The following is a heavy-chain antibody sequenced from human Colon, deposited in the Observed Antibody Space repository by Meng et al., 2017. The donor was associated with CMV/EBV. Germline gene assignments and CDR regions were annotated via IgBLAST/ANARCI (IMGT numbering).Heavy chain of an antibody. CDR2: INVKDGNT. CDR1: FTPYG. CDR3: ARSLGYCSSGTCYTNWFDP. J-gene: IGHJ5*02. Sequence: FTPYGIAWVRPAPGQGLEWMGWINVKDGNTNYAENFQGRVTMTTDTSTSTAYLDLRSLRSDDTAVYFCARSLGYCSSGTCYTNWFDPWGQGTLVTVSS. D-gene: IGHD2-15*01. V-gene: IGHV1-18*01.